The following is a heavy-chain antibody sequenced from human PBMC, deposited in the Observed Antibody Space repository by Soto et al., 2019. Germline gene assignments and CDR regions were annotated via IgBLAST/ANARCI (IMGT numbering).Heavy chain of an antibody. CDR3: ARDSGYGXGAXCSDXLXY. CDR1: XXTFGYYW. D-gene: IGHD3-10*01. Sequence: GSLRLSCAAXXXTFGYYWIGXVRQAPGKGLEWLATIKWDASEKKYVDSVKGRFTMSRDNAKXXXYLQMGSRRAEDTAVYXCARDSGYGXGAXCSDXLXYXGXXXXVTVSS. CDR2: IKWDASEK. V-gene: IGHV3-7*01. J-gene: IGHJ4*01.